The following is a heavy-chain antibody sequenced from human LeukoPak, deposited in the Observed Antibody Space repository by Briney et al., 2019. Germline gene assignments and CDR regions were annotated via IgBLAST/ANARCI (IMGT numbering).Heavy chain of an antibody. V-gene: IGHV3-30*04. J-gene: IGHJ3*02. CDR1: GFTFSSYA. D-gene: IGHD2-2*01. CDR3: ARSALGYCSSTSCLYAFDI. Sequence: GRSLRLSCAASGFTFSSYAMHWVRQAPGKGLEWVAVISYDGSNKYYADSVKDRFTISRDNSKNTLYLQMNSLRAEDTAVYYCARSALGYCSSTSCLYAFDIWGQGTMVTVSS. CDR2: ISYDGSNK.